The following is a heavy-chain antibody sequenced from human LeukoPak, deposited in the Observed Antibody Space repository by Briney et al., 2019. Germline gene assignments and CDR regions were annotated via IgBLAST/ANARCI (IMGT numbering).Heavy chain of an antibody. CDR1: GFTFSDHY. V-gene: IGHV3-72*01. D-gene: IGHD3-10*01. J-gene: IGHJ6*03. CDR3: ARGSYGSGSWVSHYYYYMDV. Sequence: PGGSLRLSCAASGFTFSDHYMDWVRQAPGKGLEWVGRTRNKANSYTTEYAASVKGRFTISRDDSKNSLYLQMNSLKTEDTAVYYCARGSYGSGSWVSHYYYYMDVWGKGTTVTVSS. CDR2: TRNKANSYTT.